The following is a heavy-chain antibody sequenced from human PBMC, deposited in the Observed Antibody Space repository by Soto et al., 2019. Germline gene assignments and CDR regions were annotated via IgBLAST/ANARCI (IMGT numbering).Heavy chain of an antibody. J-gene: IGHJ4*02. CDR2: INSDGSST. V-gene: IGHV3-74*01. CDR1: GFSFSTFW. CDR3: ARDFEY. Sequence: EVQLVESGGGLVQPGGSLRLSCEASGFSFSTFWMHWVRQAPGKGRVWVSRINSDGSSTYYADSVKGRVTISRGNAKNTLYLQLNSLRPEDTAVYYCARDFEYWGQGTLVTVSS.